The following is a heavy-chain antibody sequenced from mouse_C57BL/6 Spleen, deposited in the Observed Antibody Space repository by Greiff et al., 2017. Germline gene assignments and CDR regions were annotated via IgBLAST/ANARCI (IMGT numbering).Heavy chain of an antibody. CDR1: GFSLTSYG. CDR3: AIPYDYSSMDY. CDR2: IWRGGST. V-gene: IGHV2-5*01. Sequence: QVHVKQSGPGLVQPSQSLSITCTASGFSLTSYGVHWVRQSPGKGLEWLGVIWRGGSTDYNAAFMSRLSITKDNSKSQVFFRMNSLQADDTAIYYCAIPYDYSSMDYWGQGTSVTVSS. J-gene: IGHJ4*01. D-gene: IGHD2-4*01.